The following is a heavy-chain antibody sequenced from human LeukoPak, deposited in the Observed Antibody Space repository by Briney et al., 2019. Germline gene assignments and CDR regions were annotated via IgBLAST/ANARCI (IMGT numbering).Heavy chain of an antibody. J-gene: IGHJ4*02. CDR2: IWYDGSNK. CDR3: ARDGAFSLRFLEWLDY. Sequence: GGSLRLSCAASGFTFSSYGMHWVRQAPGKGLEWVAVIWYDGSNKYYADSVKGRFTISRDNSKNTLYLQTNSLRAEDTAVYYCARDGAFSLRFLEWLDYWGQGILVTVSS. CDR1: GFTFSSYG. D-gene: IGHD3-3*01. V-gene: IGHV3-33*01.